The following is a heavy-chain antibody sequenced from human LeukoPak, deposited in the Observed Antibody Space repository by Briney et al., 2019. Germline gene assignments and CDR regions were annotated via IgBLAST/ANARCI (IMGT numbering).Heavy chain of an antibody. CDR1: GYTFTGYY. CDR3: ARGGIVVVVAATLTYNWFDP. V-gene: IGHV1-2*06. J-gene: IGHJ5*02. CDR2: INPNSGGT. Sequence: ASVKVSCKASGYTFTGYYMHWVRQAPGQGLEWMGRINPNSGGTNYAQKFQGRVTMTRDTSISTAYMELSRLRSDDTAVYYCARGGIVVVVAATLTYNWFDPWGQGTLVTVSS. D-gene: IGHD2-15*01.